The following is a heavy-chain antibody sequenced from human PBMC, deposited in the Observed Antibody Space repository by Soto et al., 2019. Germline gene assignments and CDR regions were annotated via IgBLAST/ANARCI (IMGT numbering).Heavy chain of an antibody. J-gene: IGHJ1*01. D-gene: IGHD6-13*01. Sequence: PGGSLRLSCAASGFTFSSYGMHWVRQAPGKGLEWVAVISYDGSNKYYADSVKGRFTISRDNSKNTLYLQMNILRAEDTAVYYCAKDRFIAPAGYFQHWGPDTLLKVFS. CDR3: AKDRFIAPAGYFQH. CDR1: GFTFSSYG. V-gene: IGHV3-30*18. CDR2: ISYDGSNK.